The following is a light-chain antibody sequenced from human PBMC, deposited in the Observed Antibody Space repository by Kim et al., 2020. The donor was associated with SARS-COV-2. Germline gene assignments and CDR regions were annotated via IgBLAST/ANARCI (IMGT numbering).Light chain of an antibody. V-gene: IGKV2-40*01. CDR1: RSFFDRNDGNTY. CDR3: MQRIEFPYT. Sequence: DIVMTQTPLSLPVTPGEPASISCRSSRSFFDRNDGNTYLDWYVQKPGQSPQLLIYTLSYRPSGVPDRFSGSGSGTYFTLKISRVEAEDVGLYYCMQRIEFPYTFGPGTKLEIK. J-gene: IGKJ2*01. CDR2: TLS.